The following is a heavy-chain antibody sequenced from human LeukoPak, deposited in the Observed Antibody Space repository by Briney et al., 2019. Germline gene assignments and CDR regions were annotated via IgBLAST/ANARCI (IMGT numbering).Heavy chain of an antibody. Sequence: AESLTLSCAASGFAFNNYAMSWVRPPQAHGKGWDSTGSAHGGTTFYAHYGKGRFSISRDNYQNTLHLRVNSVTDADTAVYYCAKVQGRGTALPPFHYWGQGALVTVSS. CDR1: GFAFNNYA. CDR3: AKVQGRGTALPPFHY. CDR2: GSAHGGTT. V-gene: IGHV3-23*01. D-gene: IGHD5-18*01. J-gene: IGHJ4*02.